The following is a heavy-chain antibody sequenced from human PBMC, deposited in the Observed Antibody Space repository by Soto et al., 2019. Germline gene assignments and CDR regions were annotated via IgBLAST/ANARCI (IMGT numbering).Heavy chain of an antibody. D-gene: IGHD3-3*01. Sequence: QVQLVESGGGVVQPGRSLRLSCTGSGFSLSTYGMHWVRQAPGKGLEWVAVITYDGSMKNYADSVRGRFTISRDNSKDTLYLQMNSLRAEDTAVYYCARPPRSGYFNPIYYYYGMDVWGQGTTVTVS. J-gene: IGHJ6*02. CDR2: ITYDGSMK. V-gene: IGHV3-30*03. CDR1: GFSLSTYG. CDR3: ARPPRSGYFNPIYYYYGMDV.